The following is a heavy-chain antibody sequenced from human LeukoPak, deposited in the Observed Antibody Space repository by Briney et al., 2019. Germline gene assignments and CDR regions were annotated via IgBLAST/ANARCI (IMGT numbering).Heavy chain of an antibody. J-gene: IGHJ4*02. Sequence: GGSLRLSCAASGFTFSSYSMNWVRQAPGKGLGWGSSISSSSSYIYYADSVKGRFTLSRANDKNSLYLQMNSLRAEDTAVYYCAAEYYDSSGYSRFDYWGQGTLVTVSS. CDR2: ISSSSSYI. D-gene: IGHD3-22*01. CDR3: AAEYYDSSGYSRFDY. CDR1: GFTFSSYS. V-gene: IGHV3-21*01.